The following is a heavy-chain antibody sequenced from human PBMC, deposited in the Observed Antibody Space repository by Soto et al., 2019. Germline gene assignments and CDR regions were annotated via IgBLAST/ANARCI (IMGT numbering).Heavy chain of an antibody. CDR2: INHSGST. CDR3: ARFRFPGVAADFTTLFGVFHPGRYFDY. CDR1: GGSFSTYY. Sequence: SETLSLTCAVYGGSFSTYYWSWISQPPGKGLEWIGEINHSGSTSYNPSLKSRVTISVDTSKSQFSLKLSSVTAADTAVYYCARFRFPGVAADFTTLFGVFHPGRYFDYWGRGTLATSSS. V-gene: IGHV4-34*01. J-gene: IGHJ4*02. D-gene: IGHD3-3*01.